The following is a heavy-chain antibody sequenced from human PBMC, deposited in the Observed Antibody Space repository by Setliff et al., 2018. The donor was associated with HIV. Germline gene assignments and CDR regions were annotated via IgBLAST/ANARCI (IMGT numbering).Heavy chain of an antibody. CDR1: GYTFTDHY. V-gene: IGHV1-2*02. J-gene: IGHJ4*02. CDR3: ARDRYTYAYLDY. CDR2: INPTGGGT. D-gene: IGHD5-18*01. Sequence: GASVKVSCKASGYTFTDHYMHWVRQAPGQGLEWMGWINPTGGGTNYAQKFQGRVTMTRDTSTSTVYMDLRNLRSEDTAVYYCARDRYTYAYLDYWGQGTLVTVSS.